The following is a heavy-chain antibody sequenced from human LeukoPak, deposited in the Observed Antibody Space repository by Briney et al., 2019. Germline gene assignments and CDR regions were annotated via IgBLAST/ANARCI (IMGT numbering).Heavy chain of an antibody. D-gene: IGHD6-19*01. J-gene: IGHJ1*01. Sequence: SVKVSCKASGGTFSSYAISWVRQAPGQGLEWMGGIIPIFGTANYAQKFQGRVTITTDESTSTAYMEPSSLRSEDTAVYYCASHSSGWYTEYFQHGGQGTLVTVSS. V-gene: IGHV1-69*05. CDR3: ASHSSGWYTEYFQH. CDR2: IIPIFGTA. CDR1: GGTFSSYA.